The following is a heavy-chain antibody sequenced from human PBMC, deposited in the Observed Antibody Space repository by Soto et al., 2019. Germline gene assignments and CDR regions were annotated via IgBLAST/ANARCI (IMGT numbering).Heavy chain of an antibody. CDR3: ARAVVPAADYYGMDV. J-gene: IGHJ6*02. V-gene: IGHV3-11*06. CDR2: ISSSSSYT. Sequence: KPGGSLRLSCAASGFTFSDYYMSWIRQAPGKGLEWVSYISSSSSYTNYADSVKGRFTISRDNAKNSLYLQMNSLRAEDTAVYYCARAVVPAADYYGMDVWGQGTTVTVSS. CDR1: GFTFSDYY. D-gene: IGHD2-2*01.